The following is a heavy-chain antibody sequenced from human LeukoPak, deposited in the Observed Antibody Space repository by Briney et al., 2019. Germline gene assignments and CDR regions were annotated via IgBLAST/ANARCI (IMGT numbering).Heavy chain of an antibody. CDR2: ISSSSSTI. CDR1: GFTFSSYS. CDR3: ARDGYNYGY. D-gene: IGHD5-24*01. J-gene: IGHJ4*02. Sequence: PGGSLRLSCAASGFTFSSYSMNWVRQAPGKGLEWVSYISSSSSTIYYADSVKGRFTISRDNAKNSLYLQMNSLRAEDTAVYYCARDGYNYGYWGQGTLVTVSS. V-gene: IGHV3-48*04.